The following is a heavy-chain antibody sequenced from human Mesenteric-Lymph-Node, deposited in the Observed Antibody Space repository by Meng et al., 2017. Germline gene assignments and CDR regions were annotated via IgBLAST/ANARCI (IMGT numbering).Heavy chain of an antibody. Sequence: ARLGGAGGGLGKPGGSLRLPCAASGFTFSSYAMNWVRQAPGKGLEWVSSISSSGRYIYYADSVKGRFTISRDNAKNSLSLQLNSLKAEDTAVYFCARDWGRDAPIDLWGQGTLVTVSS. D-gene: IGHD3-16*01. V-gene: IGHV3-21*01. CDR1: GFTFSSYA. CDR2: ISSSGRYI. CDR3: ARDWGRDAPIDL. J-gene: IGHJ5*02.